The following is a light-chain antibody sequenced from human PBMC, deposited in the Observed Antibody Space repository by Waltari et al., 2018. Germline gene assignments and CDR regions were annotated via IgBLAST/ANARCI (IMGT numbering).Light chain of an antibody. Sequence: QAVLTQPSSLSASPGASASLTCTLRSGANVATHRIYWYQQKPGSPPQYLLRYKSDSDKQQGSGVPSRFSGSKDASANAGILLISGLQSEDEADYYCMIWRSGASEFGGGTKLTVL. CDR2: YKSDSDK. J-gene: IGLJ2*01. CDR3: MIWRSGASE. CDR1: SGANVATHR. V-gene: IGLV5-45*03.